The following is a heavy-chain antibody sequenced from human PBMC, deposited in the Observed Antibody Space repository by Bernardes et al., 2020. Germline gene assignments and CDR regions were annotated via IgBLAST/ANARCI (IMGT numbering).Heavy chain of an antibody. Sequence: GGSLRLSCAASGFTFSRYAMSWVRQAQGKGLEWVSAISPDGHYIYYVDSVKGRFTTSRDNAKNTLFLQMSSLRAEDTAVYYCARDVAGREDFWGQGTLVTVSS. CDR1: GFTFSRYA. J-gene: IGHJ4*02. V-gene: IGHV3-21*06. CDR3: ARDVAGREDF. D-gene: IGHD1-26*01. CDR2: ISPDGHYI.